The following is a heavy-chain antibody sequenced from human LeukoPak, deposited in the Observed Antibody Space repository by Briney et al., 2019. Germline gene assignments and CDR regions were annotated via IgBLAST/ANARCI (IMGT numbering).Heavy chain of an antibody. V-gene: IGHV3-30*04. CDR3: ARGYDSSGYPPDY. CDR1: GFTFSSYA. CDR2: ISYDGSNK. J-gene: IGHJ4*02. Sequence: GGSLRLSCAASGFTFSSYAMHWVRQAPGKGLEWVAVISYDGSNKYYADSVKGRFTISRDNSKNTLYLQMNSLRAEDTAVYYCARGYDSSGYPPDYWGQGTLVTVSS. D-gene: IGHD3-22*01.